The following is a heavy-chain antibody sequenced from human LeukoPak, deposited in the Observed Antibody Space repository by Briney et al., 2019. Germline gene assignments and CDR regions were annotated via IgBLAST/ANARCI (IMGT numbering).Heavy chain of an antibody. CDR2: IYPGDSDT. V-gene: IGHV5-51*01. CDR3: ARRDSSGWYDYYFDY. Sequence: GESLKISCKGSGYSFTSYWIGWVRQMPGKGLEWMGIIYPGDSDTRYSPSFQGQVTISADKSISTAYLQWSSLKASDTAMYYCARRDSSGWYDYYFDYWGQGTLVTVSS. D-gene: IGHD6-13*01. J-gene: IGHJ4*02. CDR1: GYSFTSYW.